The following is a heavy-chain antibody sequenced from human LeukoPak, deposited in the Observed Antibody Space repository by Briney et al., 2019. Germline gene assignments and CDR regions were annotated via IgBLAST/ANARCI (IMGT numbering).Heavy chain of an antibody. CDR3: ASPDPYCSGGSCYLGY. D-gene: IGHD2-15*01. CDR2: IIPIFGTA. V-gene: IGHV1-69*05. CDR1: GGTFSSYA. Sequence: SVKVSCKASGGTFSSYAISWVRQAPGQGLEWMGEIIPIFGTANYAQKFQGRVTITTDESTSTAYMELSSLRSEDTAVYYCASPDPYCSGGSCYLGYWGQGTLVTVSS. J-gene: IGHJ4*02.